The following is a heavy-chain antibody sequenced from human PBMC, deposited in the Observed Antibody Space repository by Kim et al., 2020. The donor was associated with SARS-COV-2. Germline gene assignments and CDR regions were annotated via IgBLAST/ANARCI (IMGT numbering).Heavy chain of an antibody. CDR1: GFTFDDYA. V-gene: IGHV3-9*01. CDR2: ISWNSGSI. CDR3: ASRSGYKAFVI. J-gene: IGHJ3*02. D-gene: IGHD3-22*01. Sequence: GGSLRLSCAASGFTFDDYAMHWVRQAPGKGLEWVSGISWNSGSIGYADSVKGRFTISRDNAKNSLYLQMNSLRAEDTALYYCASRSGYKAFVIWGQGTMV.